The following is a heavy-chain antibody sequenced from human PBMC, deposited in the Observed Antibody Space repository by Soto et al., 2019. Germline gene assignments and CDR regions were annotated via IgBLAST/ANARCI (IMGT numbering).Heavy chain of an antibody. V-gene: IGHV3-23*01. CDR1: GFTFNNYA. CDR2: ISGTGGST. J-gene: IGHJ3*02. Sequence: EVQLLESGGGVVRPGGSLRLSCAASGFTFNNYALNWVRQAPGKGLEWVSSISGTGGSTFYAGSAKGRFTISRDNSTNTLFLQMTSLRAEDTAVYYCGKGNSKWGTGDAFDIWGQGTMVTVSS. D-gene: IGHD7-27*01. CDR3: GKGNSKWGTGDAFDI.